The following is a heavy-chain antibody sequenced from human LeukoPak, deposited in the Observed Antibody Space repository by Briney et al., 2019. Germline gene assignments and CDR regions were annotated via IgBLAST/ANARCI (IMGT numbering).Heavy chain of an antibody. J-gene: IGHJ3*02. CDR3: ARDWYYYDSGGYDFDAFDI. D-gene: IGHD3-22*01. Sequence: ASVTVSCTASGYTFTSYYMHWVRQAPGQGLEWMGIINPSGGSTSYAQKFQGRVTMTRDTSTSTVYMELRSLRSDDTAVYYCARDWYYYDSGGYDFDAFDIWGQGTMVTVSS. CDR1: GYTFTSYY. CDR2: INPSGGST. V-gene: IGHV1-46*01.